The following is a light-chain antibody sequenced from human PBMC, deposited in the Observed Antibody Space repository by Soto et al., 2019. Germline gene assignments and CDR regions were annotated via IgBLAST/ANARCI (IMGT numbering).Light chain of an antibody. J-gene: IGLJ3*02. Sequence: QSALTQPPSASGSPGQSVTISCTGTSSDVGAYNYVSWYQQHPGKAPKLMIYDVSKRPSGVPYRFSGSKSGNAASLTASGLQGEDEADYYCSSYAGSSWVFGGGTKVTVL. CDR2: DVS. CDR3: SSYAGSSWV. V-gene: IGLV2-8*01. CDR1: SSDVGAYNY.